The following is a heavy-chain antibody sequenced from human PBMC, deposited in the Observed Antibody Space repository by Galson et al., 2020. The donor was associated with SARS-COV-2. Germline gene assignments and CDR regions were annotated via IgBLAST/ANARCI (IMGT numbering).Heavy chain of an antibody. J-gene: IGHJ2*01. D-gene: IGHD3-22*01. CDR2: IYHSGST. CDR3: ARVYYYDSSGYPGGWYFDL. CDR1: GGSISSGGYS. Sequence: SETLSLTCAVSGGSISSGGYSWSWIRQPPGKGLEWIGYIYHSGSTYYNPSLKSRVTISVDRSKNQFSLKLSSVTAADTAVYYCARVYYYDSSGYPGGWYFDLWGRGTLVTVSS. V-gene: IGHV4-30-2*01.